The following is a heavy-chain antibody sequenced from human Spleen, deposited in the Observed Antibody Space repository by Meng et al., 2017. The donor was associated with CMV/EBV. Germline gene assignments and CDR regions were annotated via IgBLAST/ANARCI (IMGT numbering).Heavy chain of an antibody. J-gene: IGHJ4*02. CDR3: HCLAGYTGDDAIDC. V-gene: IGHV4-34*01. CDR1: NESFSIYY. D-gene: IGHD5-12*01. CDR2: VSQSGNT. Sequence: SETLSLTCAVYNESFSIYYWSWIRQPPGKGLEWIGEVSQSGNTNHNPSLKRRLTISLDTSNKQFSLKLTSVTAAYTAVYYCHCLAGYTGDDAIDCWGQGTLVTVSS.